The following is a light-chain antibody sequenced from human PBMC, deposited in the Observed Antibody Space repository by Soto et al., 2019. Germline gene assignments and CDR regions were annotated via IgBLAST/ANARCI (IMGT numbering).Light chain of an antibody. CDR1: SSDVGRYNY. J-gene: IGLJ2*01. CDR3: SSYAGSNSVL. V-gene: IGLV2-8*01. Sequence: QSALTQPPSASGSPGQSVTISCTGTSSDVGRYNYVSWYQQHPGNAPKLMIYEVSERPSGVPDRFSGSKSGNTASLTVSGLQGEDEADYYCSSYAGSNSVLFGGGTQLTVL. CDR2: EVS.